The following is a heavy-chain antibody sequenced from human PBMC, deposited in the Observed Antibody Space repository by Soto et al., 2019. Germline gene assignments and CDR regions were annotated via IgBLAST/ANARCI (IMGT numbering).Heavy chain of an antibody. CDR3: AREYQLLEANWFDP. CDR2: IIPIFGTA. Sequence: SVKVSCKASGGTFSSYAISWVRQAPGQGLEWMGGIIPIFGTANYAQKFQGRVTITADESTSTAYMELSSLRSKDTAVYYCAREYQLLEANWFDPWGQGTLVTVSS. CDR1: GGTFSSYA. J-gene: IGHJ5*02. V-gene: IGHV1-69*13. D-gene: IGHD2-2*01.